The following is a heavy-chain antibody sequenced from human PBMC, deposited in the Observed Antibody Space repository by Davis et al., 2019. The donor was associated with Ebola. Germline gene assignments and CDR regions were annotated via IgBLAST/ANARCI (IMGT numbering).Heavy chain of an antibody. D-gene: IGHD3-16*01. CDR3: ARQRGRRAYDI. CDR1: GYTFTNYW. CDR2: AYPGDSAT. V-gene: IGHV5-51*01. Sequence: GESLKISCKASGYTFTNYWIGWVRQTPGKGLEWMGIAYPGDSATRYSPSFQGQVTISVDRSTTTAYLQWSSLKASDTAIYYCARQRGRRAYDIWGQGTMVTVSS. J-gene: IGHJ3*02.